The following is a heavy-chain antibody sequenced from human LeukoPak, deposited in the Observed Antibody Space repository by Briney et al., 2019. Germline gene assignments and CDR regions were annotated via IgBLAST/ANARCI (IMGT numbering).Heavy chain of an antibody. V-gene: IGHV3-30-3*01. Sequence: GGSLRLSCAASGFTFSSYAMHWVRQAPGKGLEWVAVISSDGSNKYYADSVKGRFTISRDNSKNTLYLQMNSLKTEDTAVYYCARDWGDFDYWGQGTLVTVSS. D-gene: IGHD3-16*01. CDR1: GFTFSSYA. J-gene: IGHJ4*02. CDR2: ISSDGSNK. CDR3: ARDWGDFDY.